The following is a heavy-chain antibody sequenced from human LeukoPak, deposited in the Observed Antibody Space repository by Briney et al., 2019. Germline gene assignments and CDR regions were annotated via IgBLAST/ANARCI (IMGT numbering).Heavy chain of an antibody. CDR2: INWNGGST. V-gene: IGHV3-20*04. CDR1: GFTFDDYG. Sequence: GGSLRLSCAASGFTFDDYGMSWVRQAPGKGLEWVSGINWNGGSTGYADSVKGRFTISRDNAKNSLHLQMNSLRVGDTALYYCARGYNYYMDVWGKGTTVTVSS. J-gene: IGHJ6*03. D-gene: IGHD5-12*01. CDR3: ARGYNYYMDV.